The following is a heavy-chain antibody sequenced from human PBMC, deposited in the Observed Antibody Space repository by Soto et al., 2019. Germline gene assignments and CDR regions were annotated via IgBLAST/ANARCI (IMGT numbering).Heavy chain of an antibody. CDR3: ARDRDYAFDY. Sequence: PGGSLRLSCAAAGFTFRSYSMNWVRQAPGKGLEWISYIAGDSTRIHYADSVKGRFTISRDNAENSLHLQMSSLTDEDTAVYYCARDRDYAFDYWGQGTLVTVSS. D-gene: IGHD4-17*01. J-gene: IGHJ4*02. V-gene: IGHV3-48*02. CDR1: GFTFRSYS. CDR2: IAGDSTRI.